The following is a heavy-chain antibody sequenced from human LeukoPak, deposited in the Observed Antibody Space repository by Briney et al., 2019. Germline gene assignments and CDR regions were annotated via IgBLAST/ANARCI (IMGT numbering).Heavy chain of an antibody. D-gene: IGHD3-22*01. CDR1: GGSISSYY. V-gene: IGHV4-59*01. CDR2: IYYSGST. CDR3: ARGTTMTYFGY. J-gene: IGHJ4*02. Sequence: SETLSLTCTVSGGSISSYYWSWIRQPPGKGLEWIGYIYYSGSTNYNPSLKSRVTISVDTSKNQFSPKLSSVTAADTAVYYCARGTTMTYFGYWGQGTLVTVSS.